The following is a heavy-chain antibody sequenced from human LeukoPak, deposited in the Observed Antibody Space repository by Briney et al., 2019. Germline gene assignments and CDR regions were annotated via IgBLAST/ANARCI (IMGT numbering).Heavy chain of an antibody. V-gene: IGHV3-48*03. CDR1: GFTFSSYE. CDR3: ARVAEEMATMYYYYYMDV. CDR2: ISTSDRTI. Sequence: GGSLRLSCAASGFTFSSYEMNWVRQAPGKGLEWVSYISTSDRTIYYADSVKGRFTISRDNAKNSLYLQMNSLRAEDTAVYYCARVAEEMATMYYYYYMDVWGKGTTVTVSS. D-gene: IGHD5-24*01. J-gene: IGHJ6*03.